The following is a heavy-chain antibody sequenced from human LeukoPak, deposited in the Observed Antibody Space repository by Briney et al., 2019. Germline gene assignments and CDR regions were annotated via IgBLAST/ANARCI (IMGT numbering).Heavy chain of an antibody. CDR3: ASEYNWNDPAYYYYTDV. CDR2: INPNSGGT. D-gene: IGHD1-20*01. CDR1: GYTFIDYC. J-gene: IGHJ6*03. Sequence: GASVKVSCKASGYTFIDYCIHWVRQAPGQGLEWMGRINPNSGGTSYAQKFQGRVTMTSDTSISTASMELSRLRSDDTAVYYCASEYNWNDPAYYYYTDVWGKGTTVTVSS. V-gene: IGHV1-2*06.